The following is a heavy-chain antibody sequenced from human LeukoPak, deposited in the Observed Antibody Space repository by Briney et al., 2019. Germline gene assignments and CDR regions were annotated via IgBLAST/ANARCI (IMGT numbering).Heavy chain of an antibody. Sequence: GGSLRLSCAASGFTFSSYWMHWVRQAPGKGLVWVSRINSDGRSTIYADSVKGRFTISRDNARNTLYLQMNSLRAEDTAVYYCARANGDLWVDYWGQGTLVTVSS. V-gene: IGHV3-74*01. J-gene: IGHJ4*02. CDR1: GFTFSSYW. D-gene: IGHD4-17*01. CDR3: ARANGDLWVDY. CDR2: INSDGRST.